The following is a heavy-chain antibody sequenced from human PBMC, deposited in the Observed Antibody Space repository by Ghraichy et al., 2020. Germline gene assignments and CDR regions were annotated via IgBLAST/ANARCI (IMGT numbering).Heavy chain of an antibody. J-gene: IGHJ6*02. CDR2: IYYSGST. CDR3: ARVPIGVDHYYYGMDV. CDR1: GGSISSYY. D-gene: IGHD3-3*01. Sequence: SETLSLTCTVSGGSISSYYWSWIRQPPGKGLEWIGYIYYSGSTNYNPSLKSRVTISVDTSKNQFSLKLSSVTAADTAVYYCARVPIGVDHYYYGMDVWGQGTTVTVSS. V-gene: IGHV4-59*01.